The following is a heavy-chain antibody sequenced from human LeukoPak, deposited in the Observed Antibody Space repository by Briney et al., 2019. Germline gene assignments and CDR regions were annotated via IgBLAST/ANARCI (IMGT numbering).Heavy chain of an antibody. CDR1: GFTFSSYC. V-gene: IGHV3-21*01. CDR2: ISSSNSYI. J-gene: IGHJ4*02. CDR3: ARVPGRELRYFDWLLYRDYYFDY. Sequence: PGGSLRLSCAASGFTFSSYCMNWVRQAPGKGLEWVSSISSSNSYIYYSDSVKGRFTISRDNAKNSLYLQMNSLRAEDTAVYYCARVPGRELRYFDWLLYRDYYFDYWGQGTLVTVSS. D-gene: IGHD3-9*01.